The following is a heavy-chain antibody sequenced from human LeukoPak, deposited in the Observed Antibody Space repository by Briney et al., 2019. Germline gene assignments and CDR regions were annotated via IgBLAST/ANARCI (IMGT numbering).Heavy chain of an antibody. Sequence: SETLSLTCTVSGGSISPYFWSWIRQPPGKGLEWIGTIYYSGITYYNPSLKSRVTMSRDTSKNQFSLKLSSVTAADTAVYYCSTMVRGVIPPTYWGQGALVTVSS. V-gene: IGHV4-59*04. J-gene: IGHJ4*02. CDR3: STMVRGVIPPTY. D-gene: IGHD3-10*01. CDR2: IYYSGIT. CDR1: GGSISPYF.